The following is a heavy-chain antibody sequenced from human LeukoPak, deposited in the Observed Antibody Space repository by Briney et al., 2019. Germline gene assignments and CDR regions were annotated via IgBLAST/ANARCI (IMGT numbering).Heavy chain of an antibody. V-gene: IGHV3-21*01. CDR2: LSGSSTYI. CDR3: ARWYCTSTSCRAFDY. CDR1: GFTFSTYT. Sequence: GGSLRLSCAASGFTFSTYTMNWLRQAPGKRLEGFSSLSGSSTYIYYAVSLKRRFTTSRDNAKNSVYLQMNSLRAEGTAVYYCARWYCTSTSCRAFDYWGQGILVTVSS. J-gene: IGHJ4*02. D-gene: IGHD2-2*01.